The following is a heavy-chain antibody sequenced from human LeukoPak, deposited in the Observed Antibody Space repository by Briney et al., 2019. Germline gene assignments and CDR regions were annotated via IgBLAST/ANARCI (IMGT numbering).Heavy chain of an antibody. J-gene: IGHJ4*02. Sequence: GESLKISCKGSGYSFTSYWIGWVRQMPGKGLEWMGIIYPGDSDTRYSPSFQGQVTISADKSISTAYLQWSSLKASDTAMYHCARPHYDFWSGYPYYFDYWGQGTLVTVSS. CDR1: GYSFTSYW. CDR2: IYPGDSDT. V-gene: IGHV5-51*01. D-gene: IGHD3-3*01. CDR3: ARPHYDFWSGYPYYFDY.